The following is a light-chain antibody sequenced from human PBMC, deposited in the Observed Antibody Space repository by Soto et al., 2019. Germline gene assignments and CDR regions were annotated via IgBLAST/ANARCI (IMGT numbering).Light chain of an antibody. Sequence: EIVLTQSPGTLSLSPGERATLSCRASQSVSSSYLAWYQQKPGQAPRLLIYGASSRATGIPDRFSGSGSGTYFTLTISRLAPEDVAVYYCQQYGSSPLTFGGVTKVEIK. V-gene: IGKV3-20*01. CDR1: QSVSSSY. J-gene: IGKJ4*01. CDR3: QQYGSSPLT. CDR2: GAS.